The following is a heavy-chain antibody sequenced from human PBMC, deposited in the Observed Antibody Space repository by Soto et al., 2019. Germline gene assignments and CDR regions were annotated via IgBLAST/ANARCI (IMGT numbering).Heavy chain of an antibody. J-gene: IGHJ4*02. Sequence: SETLSLTCSVSGDSINSDKYYWGWIRQPPGKGLEWIGSIYYRGNTYYNPSLHTRVTISLAKSKSQFSLRLNSVTAADSAVYFCARLEGLATISYYFDFSGQRAQVTVSS. V-gene: IGHV4-39*01. CDR1: GDSINSDKYY. D-gene: IGHD3-9*01. CDR3: ARLEGLATISYYFDF. CDR2: IYYRGNT.